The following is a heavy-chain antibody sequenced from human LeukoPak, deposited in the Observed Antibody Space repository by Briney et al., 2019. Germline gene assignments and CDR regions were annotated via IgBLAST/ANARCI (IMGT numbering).Heavy chain of an antibody. Sequence: PGGSLRLSCAASGFTFSSYSMNWVRQAPGKGLEWVSYISSGSSTIYYADSVKGRFTISRDNSKNTLYLQMNSLRAEDTAVYYCARDAGYSSGWDAFDIWGQGTMVTVSS. CDR1: GFTFSSYS. CDR3: ARDAGYSSGWDAFDI. CDR2: ISSGSSTI. J-gene: IGHJ3*02. D-gene: IGHD6-19*01. V-gene: IGHV3-48*01.